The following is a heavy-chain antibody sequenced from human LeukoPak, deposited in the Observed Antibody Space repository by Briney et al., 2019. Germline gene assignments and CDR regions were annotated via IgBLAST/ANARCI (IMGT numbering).Heavy chain of an antibody. CDR3: ATEAGTSRSAGYFDR. D-gene: IGHD4-17*01. CDR1: GFTFSSYA. V-gene: IGHV3-23*01. CDR2: ISGSGGST. Sequence: GGSLRLSCAASGFTFSSYAMSWVRQAPGKGLEWVSPISGSGGSTYYADSVKGRFTISRDNTKNTLYLQMNSLTHEDTAFYFCATEAGTSRSAGYFDRWGQGTLVRVSS. J-gene: IGHJ4*02.